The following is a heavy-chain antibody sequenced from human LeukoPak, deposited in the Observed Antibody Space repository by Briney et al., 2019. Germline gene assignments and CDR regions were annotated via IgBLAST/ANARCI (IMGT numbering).Heavy chain of an antibody. J-gene: IGHJ5*02. CDR1: GYTFTTYD. Sequence: ASVKVSCKASGYTFTTYDINWVRQATGQGLEWMGWINPNSGNTVYSQKFQDRVTITRNTSINTVYMELHSLISEDTAVYYCARGCSSTRCSGTNWFDPWGQGTLVTVSS. CDR3: ARGCSSTRCSGTNWFDP. CDR2: INPNSGNT. V-gene: IGHV1-8*03. D-gene: IGHD2-2*01.